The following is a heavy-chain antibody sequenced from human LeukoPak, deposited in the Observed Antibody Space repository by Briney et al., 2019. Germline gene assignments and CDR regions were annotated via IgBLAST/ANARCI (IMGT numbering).Heavy chain of an antibody. CDR1: GYTFTSYY. V-gene: IGHV1-46*01. CDR2: INPSGGST. CDR3: VRESRNYDSSGYYWSY. Sequence: ASVKVSCKASGYTFTSYYMHWVRQAPGQGLEWMGIINPSGGSTSYAQEFQGRVTMTRDTSTSTVYMELSSLRSEDTAVYYCVRESRNYDSSGYYWSYWGQGTLVTVSS. J-gene: IGHJ4*02. D-gene: IGHD3-22*01.